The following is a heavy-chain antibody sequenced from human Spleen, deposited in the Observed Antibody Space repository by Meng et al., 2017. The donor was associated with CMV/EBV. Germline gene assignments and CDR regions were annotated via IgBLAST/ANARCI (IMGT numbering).Heavy chain of an antibody. Sequence: QERAPGRVHTGKPLSRTVTCSGGSISSVDYYWSWIRQPPGKGLEWIGYINYSGSTYYSPSLKSRVTISVDTSKNQFALKLSSVTAADTAVYYCARDRGGYCTNVVCYRGRGYFDYWGQGTLVTVSS. CDR2: INYSGST. D-gene: IGHD2-8*01. CDR1: GGSISSVDYY. V-gene: IGHV4-30-4*08. CDR3: ARDRGGYCTNVVCYRGRGYFDY. J-gene: IGHJ4*02.